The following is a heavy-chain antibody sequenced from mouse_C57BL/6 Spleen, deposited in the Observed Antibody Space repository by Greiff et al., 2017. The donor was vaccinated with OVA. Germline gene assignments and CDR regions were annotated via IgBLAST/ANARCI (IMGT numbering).Heavy chain of an antibody. D-gene: IGHD2-1*01. CDR1: GYSITSGYY. V-gene: IGHV3-6*01. CDR3: ARTGIYYGNSYWYFDV. Sequence: EVQLQESGPGLVKPSQSLSLTCSVTGYSITSGYYWNWIRQFPGNKLEWMGYISYDGSNNYNPSLKNRISITRDTSKNQFFLKLNSVTTEDTATYYCARTGIYYGNSYWYFDVWGTGTTVTVSS. CDR2: ISYDGSN. J-gene: IGHJ1*03.